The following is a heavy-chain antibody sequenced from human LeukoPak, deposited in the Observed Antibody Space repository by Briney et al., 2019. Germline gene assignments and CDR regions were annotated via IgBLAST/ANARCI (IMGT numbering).Heavy chain of an antibody. CDR3: ARVARTTGTTDFDY. CDR1: GDTFTRYG. Sequence: GASVKVSCKASGDTFTRYGISWVRQAPGQGLEWMGWISTYNGHTKYAQKLQGRVTMTTDTSTTTAYMELRSLTSDDTVVYYCARVARTTGTTDFDYWGQGTLVTVSS. J-gene: IGHJ4*02. CDR2: ISTYNGHT. V-gene: IGHV1-18*04. D-gene: IGHD1-1*01.